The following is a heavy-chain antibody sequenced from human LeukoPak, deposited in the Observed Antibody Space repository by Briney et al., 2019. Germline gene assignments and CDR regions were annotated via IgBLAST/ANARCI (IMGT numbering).Heavy chain of an antibody. V-gene: IGHV4-38-2*02. D-gene: IGHD3-10*01. CDR1: GYSISSGYY. CDR2: IYHSGST. Sequence: PSETLSLTCTVSGYSISSGYYWGWIRQPPGKGLEWIGSIYHSGSTYYNPSLKSRVTISVDTSKNQFSLKLSSVTAADTAVYYCARLTRKQYYGSGSYFVPYYYYYYMDVWGKGTTVTISS. CDR3: ARLTRKQYYGSGSYFVPYYYYYYMDV. J-gene: IGHJ6*03.